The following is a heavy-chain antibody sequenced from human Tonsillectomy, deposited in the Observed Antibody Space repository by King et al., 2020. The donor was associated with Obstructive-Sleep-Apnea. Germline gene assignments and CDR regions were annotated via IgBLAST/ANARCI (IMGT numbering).Heavy chain of an antibody. Sequence: QLVQSGAEVKKPGASVKVSCQASGYTFTRYGIRWVRQAPGQGLEWMGWISAYNGNTKYAEKLQDRVTMTSDTSTGTAYMELRRLRSDDTAVYYCARAGRDGYNWDWFDPWGQGTLVTVSS. V-gene: IGHV1-18*04. J-gene: IGHJ5*02. CDR1: GYTFTRYG. D-gene: IGHD5-24*01. CDR3: ARAGRDGYNWDWFDP. CDR2: ISAYNGNT.